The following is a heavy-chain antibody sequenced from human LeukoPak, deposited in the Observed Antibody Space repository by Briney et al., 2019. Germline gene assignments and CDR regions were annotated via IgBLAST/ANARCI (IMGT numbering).Heavy chain of an antibody. CDR2: FDPEDGET. J-gene: IGHJ5*02. D-gene: IGHD3-16*01. V-gene: IGHV1-24*01. Sequence: ASVKVSCKVSGYTLTELSMHWVRQAPGKGLEWMGGFDPEDGETIYAQKFQGRVTMTTDTSTSTAYIELRSLRSDDTAVYYCARDLKRSRARWENLGLDPWGQGTLVTVSS. CDR1: GYTLTELS. CDR3: ARDLKRSRARWENLGLDP.